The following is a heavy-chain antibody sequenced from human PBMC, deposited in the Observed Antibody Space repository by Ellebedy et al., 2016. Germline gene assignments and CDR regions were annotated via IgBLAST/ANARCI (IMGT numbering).Heavy chain of an antibody. J-gene: IGHJ4*02. CDR3: ARGPPITMVRGVINPPGYYFDY. CDR2: INTNTGNP. D-gene: IGHD3-10*01. Sequence: ASVKVSCKASGYTFTSYAMNWVRQAPGQGLEWMGWINTNTGNPTYAQGLTGRFVFSLDTSVSTAYLQISSLKAEDTAVYYCARGPPITMVRGVINPPGYYFDYWGQGTLVTVSS. CDR1: GYTFTSYA. V-gene: IGHV7-4-1*02.